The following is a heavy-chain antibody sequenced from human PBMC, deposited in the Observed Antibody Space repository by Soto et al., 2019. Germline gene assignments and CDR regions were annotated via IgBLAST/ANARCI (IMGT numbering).Heavy chain of an antibody. CDR1: GASVSSHS. CDR2: IHYSGGT. V-gene: IGHV4-59*02. Sequence: SETLSLTCSVTGASVSSHSWSWIRQSPGKGLEWIGYIHYSGGTNYTPSLRSRVTISVETSKNQLSLNLTSLTAADTAVYYCARGGTYGSAVYNWFDPWGQGTLVTVYS. J-gene: IGHJ5*02. D-gene: IGHD3-10*01. CDR3: ARGGTYGSAVYNWFDP.